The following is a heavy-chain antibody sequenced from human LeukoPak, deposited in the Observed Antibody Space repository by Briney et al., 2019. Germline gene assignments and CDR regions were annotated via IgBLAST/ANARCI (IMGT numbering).Heavy chain of an antibody. CDR3: ARLYPGTSTRLDP. V-gene: IGHV4-61*08. D-gene: IGHD1-26*01. CDR2: VFYRGGT. J-gene: IGHJ5*02. Sequence: SETLSLTCTVSGGPISSGGYYWSWIRQPPGKGLDYIGDVFYRGGTNYSPSLKSRVTIWVDTSRNQVSLKLTSVTAADTAVYYCARLYPGTSTRLDPWGQGILVAVSS. CDR1: GGPISSGGYY.